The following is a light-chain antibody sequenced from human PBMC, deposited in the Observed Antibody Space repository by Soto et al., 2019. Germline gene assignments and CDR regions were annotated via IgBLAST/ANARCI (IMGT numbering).Light chain of an antibody. CDR1: RDIGDR. Sequence: IHITQSPSSVSACVGDRVTITCRSSRDIGDRLAWFRHKPGKAPQLLIQTASTLVRETPSRFSGSGSGTDLILTINNIQPEDFETYYCIQDSTFHRTFGHGNKVDIK. V-gene: IGKV1-12*01. J-gene: IGKJ1*01. CDR3: IQDSTFHRT. CDR2: TAS.